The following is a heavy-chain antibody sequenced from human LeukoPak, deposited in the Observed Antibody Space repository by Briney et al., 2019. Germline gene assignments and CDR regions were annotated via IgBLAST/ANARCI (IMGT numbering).Heavy chain of an antibody. CDR3: ARGYFDWLNWFDP. V-gene: IGHV3-7*03. J-gene: IGHJ5*02. CDR2: INPDGNKK. CDR1: GLTFSSSW. Sequence: GGSLRLSCAVSGLTFSSSWMDWVRQAPGKGLEWVASINPDGNKKYSADSVKGRFTISRDNAENSLYLQMNSLRAEDTAVYYCARGYFDWLNWFDPWGQGTLVTVSS. D-gene: IGHD3-9*01.